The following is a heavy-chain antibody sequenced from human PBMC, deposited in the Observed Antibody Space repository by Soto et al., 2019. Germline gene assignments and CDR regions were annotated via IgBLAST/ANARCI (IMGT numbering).Heavy chain of an antibody. CDR3: AKDTSKQAPFDY. J-gene: IGHJ4*02. V-gene: IGHV3-43*01. CDR2: ITWDAGSA. CDR1: GFSFDDHT. Sequence: EVQLVVSGGLVVRPGGSLRLSCAGSGFSFDDHTMHWVRQAPGKGLEWVSLITWDAGSAFYADSVRGRFTISRDNSKNSLYLQMNSLRTEDTAVYYCAKDTSKQAPFDYWGQGTLVTVSS.